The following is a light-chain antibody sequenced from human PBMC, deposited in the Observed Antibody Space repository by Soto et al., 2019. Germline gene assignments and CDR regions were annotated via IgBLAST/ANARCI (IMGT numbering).Light chain of an antibody. J-gene: IGKJ1*01. CDR3: QPSYSTAWT. CDR1: QSISSY. CDR2: AAS. V-gene: IGKV1-39*01. Sequence: DIQMTQSPSSLSASVGDRVTITCRASQSISSYVNWYQQKPGKAPKLLIYAASSLQSGVPSRFSGSGSGTDFTLTISSLQPEDFATYYCQPSYSTAWTFGQGTKVDIK.